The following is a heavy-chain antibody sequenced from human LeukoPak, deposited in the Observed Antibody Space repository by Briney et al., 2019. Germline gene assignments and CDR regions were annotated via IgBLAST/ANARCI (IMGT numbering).Heavy chain of an antibody. V-gene: IGHV4-61*05. D-gene: IGHD3-22*01. J-gene: IGHJ6*03. CDR2: IYYSGST. Sequence: SETLSLTCTVSGGSISSSSYYWGWIRQPPGKGLEWIGNIYYSGSTNYNPSLKSRVTISVDTSKNQFSLKLSSVTAADTAVYYCTRGSIAYYYMDVWGKGTTVTVSS. CDR3: TRGSIAYYYMDV. CDR1: GGSISSSSYY.